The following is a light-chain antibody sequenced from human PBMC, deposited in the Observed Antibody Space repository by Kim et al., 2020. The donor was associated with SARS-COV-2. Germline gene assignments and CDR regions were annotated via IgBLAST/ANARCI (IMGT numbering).Light chain of an antibody. Sequence: SVSPGERATLSCRASQTITSNLAWYQQKPGQAPRLVISGASTRATDIPARFSGSGSGTEFALTISSLQSEDFAVYYCQQYHNWPYTFGPGTKLEIK. V-gene: IGKV3-15*01. CDR3: QQYHNWPYT. J-gene: IGKJ2*01. CDR2: GAS. CDR1: QTITSN.